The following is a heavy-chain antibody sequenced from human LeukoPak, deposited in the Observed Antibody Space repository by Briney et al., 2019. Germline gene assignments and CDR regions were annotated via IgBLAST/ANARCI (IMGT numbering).Heavy chain of an antibody. CDR2: IKQDGSDK. CDR3: ARDPYDSSWGLCYFDY. V-gene: IGHV3-7*04. D-gene: IGHD3-22*01. CDR1: GFTFSSYW. J-gene: IGHJ4*02. Sequence: GGSLRLSCAAAGFTFSSYWMSWVRQAPGKGLHWGANIKQDGSDKYYVDSVKGRFTTSRDNAKNSLYLQMNSLRAEDTAVYYCARDPYDSSWGLCYFDYWGQGNLVTVSS.